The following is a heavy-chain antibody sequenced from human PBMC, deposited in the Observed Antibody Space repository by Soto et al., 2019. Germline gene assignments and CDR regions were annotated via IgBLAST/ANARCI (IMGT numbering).Heavy chain of an antibody. V-gene: IGHV1-69*01. D-gene: IGHD3-10*01. Sequence: QVQLGQSGAEVKKPGSSVKVSCKASGGTFSSYAISWVRQAPGQGLEWMGGIIPIFGTANYAQKFQGRVTITADESTSTAYMELSSLRSEDTAVYYCARDSGSYYYGSGSYLVYWCQGTLVTVSS. CDR2: IIPIFGTA. CDR3: ARDSGSYYYGSGSYLVY. CDR1: GGTFSSYA. J-gene: IGHJ4*02.